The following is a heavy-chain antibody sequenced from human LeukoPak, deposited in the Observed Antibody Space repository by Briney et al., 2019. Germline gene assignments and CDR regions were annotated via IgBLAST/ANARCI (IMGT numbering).Heavy chain of an antibody. V-gene: IGHV3-21*01. J-gene: IGHJ4*02. Sequence: GGSPRLSCAASGFTFSGYSMNWVRQAPGKGLEWVSSISSSSSYIYYADSVKGRFTISRDNAKNSLYLQMNSLRAEDTAVYYCARDTGVRYFDWLPLDYWGQGTLVTVSS. CDR1: GFTFSGYS. D-gene: IGHD3-9*01. CDR2: ISSSSSYI. CDR3: ARDTGVRYFDWLPLDY.